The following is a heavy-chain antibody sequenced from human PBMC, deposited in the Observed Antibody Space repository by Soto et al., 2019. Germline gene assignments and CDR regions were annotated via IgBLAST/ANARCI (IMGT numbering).Heavy chain of an antibody. D-gene: IGHD3-16*02. CDR3: ARDRRDYVWGSYRSYFDY. Sequence: ASVKVSCKASGYTFSSYGITWVRQAPGQGLEWMGWISGYNGYTNYAQKFQDRVTVTTETSTTTAYLKLRSLTSDDTAVYYCARDRRDYVWGSYRSYFDYWGQGTQVTVSS. CDR2: ISGYNGYT. J-gene: IGHJ4*02. V-gene: IGHV1-18*01. CDR1: GYTFSSYG.